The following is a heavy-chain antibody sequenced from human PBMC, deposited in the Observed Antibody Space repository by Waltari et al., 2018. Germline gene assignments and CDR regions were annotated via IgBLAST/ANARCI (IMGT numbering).Heavy chain of an antibody. CDR3: ARETVTQGSFDY. V-gene: IGHV3-30-3*01. D-gene: IGHD4-4*01. J-gene: IGHJ4*02. CDR2: ISYDGSNK. Sequence: QVQLVESGGGVVQPGRSLRLSCAASGFTFSSYAMHWVRQAPGKGLEWVAVISYDGSNKYYADSVKGRFTISRDNSKNTLYLQMNSLRAEDTAVYYCARETVTQGSFDYWGQGTLVTVSS. CDR1: GFTFSSYA.